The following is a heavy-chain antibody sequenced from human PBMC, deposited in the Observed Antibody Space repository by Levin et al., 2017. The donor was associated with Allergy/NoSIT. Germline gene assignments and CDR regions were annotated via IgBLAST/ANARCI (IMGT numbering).Heavy chain of an antibody. J-gene: IGHJ4*02. D-gene: IGHD4-11*01. CDR2: IYYSGST. CDR1: GGSISSSSYY. V-gene: IGHV4-39*01. CDR3: ARHDVMTTVTTFYY. Sequence: SQTLSLTCTVSGGSISSSSYYWGWIRQPPGKGLEWIGSIYYSGSTYYNPSLKSRVTISVDTSKNQFSLKLSSVTAADTAVYYCARHDVMTTVTTFYYWGQGTLVTVSS.